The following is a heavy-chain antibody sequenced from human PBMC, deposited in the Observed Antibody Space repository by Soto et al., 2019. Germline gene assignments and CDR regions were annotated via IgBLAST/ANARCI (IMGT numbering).Heavy chain of an antibody. Sequence: SETLSLTCTVSGGSISSSSYYWGWIRQPPGKGLEWIGSIYYSGSTYYNPSLKSRVTISVDTSKNQFSLKLSSVTAEDTAVYYCATEALLQFFGSTDAFDIWGQGTMVTVSS. CDR1: GGSISSSSYY. CDR2: IYYSGST. J-gene: IGHJ3*02. CDR3: ATEALLQFFGSTDAFDI. V-gene: IGHV4-39*01. D-gene: IGHD3-3*01.